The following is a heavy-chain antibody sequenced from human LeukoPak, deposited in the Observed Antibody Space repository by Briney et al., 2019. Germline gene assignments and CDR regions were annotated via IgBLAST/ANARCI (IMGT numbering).Heavy chain of an antibody. CDR2: VYYSGST. D-gene: IGHD3-10*01. J-gene: IGHJ4*02. CDR3: ARGIYGSGDLFDY. CDR1: GFTVSSNY. V-gene: IGHV4-30-4*08. Sequence: LRLSCAASGFTVSSNYMSWVRQPPGKGLEWIGYVYYSGSTYYNPSLKSRVTISVDTSKNQFSLKLSSVTAADTAVYYCARGIYGSGDLFDYWGQGTLVTVSS.